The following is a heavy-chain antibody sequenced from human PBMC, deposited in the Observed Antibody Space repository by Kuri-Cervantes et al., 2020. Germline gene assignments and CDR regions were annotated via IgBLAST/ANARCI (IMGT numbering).Heavy chain of an antibody. CDR3: ARDNYDSSGYYYKDY. CDR2: IKKDGSGK. Sequence: GGSLRLSCAASGFIFNNYWMSWVRQAPGKGLEWVANIKKDGSGKYYADSVKGRFTISRDNSKNTLCLQMNSLRAEDTAVYYCARDNYDSSGYYYKDYWGQGTLVTVSS. J-gene: IGHJ4*02. CDR1: GFIFNNYW. V-gene: IGHV3-7*01. D-gene: IGHD3-22*01.